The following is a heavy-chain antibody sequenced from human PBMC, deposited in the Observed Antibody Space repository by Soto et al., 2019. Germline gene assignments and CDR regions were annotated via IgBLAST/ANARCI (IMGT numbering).Heavy chain of an antibody. V-gene: IGHV4-31*03. J-gene: IGHJ5*02. CDR3: ARGPYYCSSTSCSPGGWFDP. CDR2: IYYSGST. CDR1: GGSISSGGYY. Sequence: PSETLSLTCTVSGGSISSGGYYWSWIRQHPGKGLEWIGYIYYSGSTYYNPSLKSRVTISVDTSKNQFSLKLSSVTAADTAVYYCARGPYYCSSTSCSPGGWFDPWGQGTLVTVSS. D-gene: IGHD2-2*01.